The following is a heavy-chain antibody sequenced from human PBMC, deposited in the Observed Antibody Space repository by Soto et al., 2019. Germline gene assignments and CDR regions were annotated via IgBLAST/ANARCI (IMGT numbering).Heavy chain of an antibody. CDR2: IYPDDSDI. V-gene: IGHV5-51*01. CDR3: ARQYGSGSFDY. CDR1: GYSFAIYW. Sequence: PGESLKISCKGSGYSFAIYWIGWVGQMPGKGLEWMGIIYPDDSDIRYSPSFQGQVTVSADKSISTAYLQWSSLKASDTAIYYCARQYGSGSFDYWGQGTLVTVSS. J-gene: IGHJ4*02. D-gene: IGHD3-10*01.